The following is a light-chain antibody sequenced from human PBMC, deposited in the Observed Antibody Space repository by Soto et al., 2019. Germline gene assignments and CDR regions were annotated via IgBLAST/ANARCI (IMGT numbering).Light chain of an antibody. CDR2: AAS. J-gene: IGKJ1*01. Sequence: IQLTESPSSLSASVGDRVTITCRASQDIAIYLAWYQQKPGKAPKLLIYAASTLQSGVPSRFSGSGSGTDFTLTISCLQSEDFATYYCQQYYSYPRTFGQGTKVDIK. CDR1: QDIAIY. V-gene: IGKV1-9*01. CDR3: QQYYSYPRT.